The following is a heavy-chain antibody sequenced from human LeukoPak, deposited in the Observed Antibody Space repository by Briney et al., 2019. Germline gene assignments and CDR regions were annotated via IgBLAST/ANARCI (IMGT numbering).Heavy chain of an antibody. V-gene: IGHV5-51*01. J-gene: IGHJ3*01. CDR3: ARPNITSYYDSRGYDV. D-gene: IGHD3-22*01. Sequence: GESLKISCKGSGYRFNAYWIAWVRQMPGKGLEWMGIIYPDDSDTRYSPSLQGQVTISADKSVRIAYLQWSSLKASDTAMYYCARPNITSYYDSRGYDVWGQGSMVTVSS. CDR2: IYPDDSDT. CDR1: GYRFNAYW.